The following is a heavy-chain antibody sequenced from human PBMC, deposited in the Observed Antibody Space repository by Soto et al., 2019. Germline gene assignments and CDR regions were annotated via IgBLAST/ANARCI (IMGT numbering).Heavy chain of an antibody. CDR3: ARDADYGGSRGGMDV. V-gene: IGHV4-31*03. Sequence: QVRLEESGPGLVKPSETLSLICSVSGGSVNNANYFWNWIRHHPENALKWIGYIYYSGSTRYNPSFKTRATVAIDTSNIPFSLRLNSVTVADTAGYFCARDADYGGSRGGMDVWGRGTTVTVSS. CDR1: GGSVNNANYF. D-gene: IGHD4-17*01. J-gene: IGHJ6*02. CDR2: IYYSGST.